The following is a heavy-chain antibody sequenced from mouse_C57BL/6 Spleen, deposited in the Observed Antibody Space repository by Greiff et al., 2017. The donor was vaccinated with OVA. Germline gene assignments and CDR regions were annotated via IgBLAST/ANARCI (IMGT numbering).Heavy chain of an antibody. J-gene: IGHJ2*01. D-gene: IGHD2-2*01. CDR2: IDPEDGET. Sequence: EVKLVESGAELVKPGASVKLSCTASGFNIKDYYMHWVKQRTEQGLEWIGRIDPEDGETKYAPKFQGKATITADTSSNTAYLQLSSLTSEDTAVYYCASRPVMVTTFDYWGQGTTLTVSS. CDR1: GFNIKDYY. CDR3: ASRPVMVTTFDY. V-gene: IGHV14-2*01.